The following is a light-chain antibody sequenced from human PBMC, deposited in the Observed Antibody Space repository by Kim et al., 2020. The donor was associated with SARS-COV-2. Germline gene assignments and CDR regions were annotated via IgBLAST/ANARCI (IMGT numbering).Light chain of an antibody. CDR1: QSISTC. Sequence: ASVGDRVTITCRASQSISTCFAWYQQKPGKAPELLIYDASSLENGVPSRFSGSGSGTEFTLTISSLQPDDFATYYCQQYSSYSWYTFGQGTQLEI. V-gene: IGKV1-5*01. CDR2: DAS. J-gene: IGKJ2*01. CDR3: QQYSSYSWYT.